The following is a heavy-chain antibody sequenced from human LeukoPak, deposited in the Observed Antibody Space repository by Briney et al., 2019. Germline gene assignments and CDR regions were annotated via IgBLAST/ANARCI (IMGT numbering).Heavy chain of an antibody. V-gene: IGHV3-23*01. CDR3: AKDYSDSRVADVFFEY. CDR2: ITSGFTP. J-gene: IGHJ4*02. Sequence: GGSLRLSCAAPGLTFSDYAMSWFRQAPGKGLEWVSGITSGFTPHYADSVKGRFTISRDNSKNTFHLQLNSLRAEDTAVYYCAKDYSDSRVADVFFEYWGQGTLVTVSS. CDR1: GLTFSDYA. D-gene: IGHD2-15*01.